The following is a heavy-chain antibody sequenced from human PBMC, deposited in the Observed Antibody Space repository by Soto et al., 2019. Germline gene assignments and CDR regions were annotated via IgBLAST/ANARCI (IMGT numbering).Heavy chain of an antibody. J-gene: IGHJ4*02. D-gene: IGHD5-12*01. CDR1: GFTFSTSW. CDR2: IKEDGGVT. Sequence: DVQLVESGGSLVQPGGSLRLSCAASGFTFSTSWMTWVRQAPGKGLEWVANIKEDGGVTNYADSVKGRLTISRDNAKNSLYLQMGSLRAEDTAVYFCARDRGYNSFDYWGQGTLVSVSS. V-gene: IGHV3-7*01. CDR3: ARDRGYNSFDY.